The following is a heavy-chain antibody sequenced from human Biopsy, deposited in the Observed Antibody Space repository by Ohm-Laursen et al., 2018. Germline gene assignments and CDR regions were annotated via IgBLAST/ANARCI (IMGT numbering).Heavy chain of an antibody. D-gene: IGHD3-10*01. J-gene: IGHJ4*02. Sequence: GSLRLSCAASGFTFSSHAMTWVRQAPGKGLEWVSYITSSSTYINYVDSVKGRFTISRDNAENTLYLQMNSLRAEDTAIYSCAGNYGDYYFDFWGRGTLVTVSS. CDR2: ITSSSTYI. V-gene: IGHV3-21*05. CDR1: GFTFSSHA. CDR3: AGNYGDYYFDF.